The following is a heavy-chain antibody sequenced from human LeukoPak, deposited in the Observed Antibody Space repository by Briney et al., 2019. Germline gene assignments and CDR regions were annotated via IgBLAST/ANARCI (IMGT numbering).Heavy chain of an antibody. CDR3: AKGDYDFWSGYPYYYGMDV. V-gene: IGHV3-74*01. CDR1: GFTFSSYW. D-gene: IGHD3-3*01. J-gene: IGHJ6*02. Sequence: GGSLRLSCAASGFTFSSYWMHWVRQAPGKGLVWVSRINSDGSSTSYADSVKGRFTISRDNAKNTLYLQMNSLRDEDTAVYYCAKGDYDFWSGYPYYYGMDVWGQGTTVTVSS. CDR2: INSDGSST.